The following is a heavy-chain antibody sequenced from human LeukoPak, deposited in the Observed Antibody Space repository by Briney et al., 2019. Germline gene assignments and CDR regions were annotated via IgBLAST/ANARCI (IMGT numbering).Heavy chain of an antibody. D-gene: IGHD2/OR15-2a*01. J-gene: IGHJ4*02. CDR1: GFSFSSNT. Sequence: GGSLRLSCAGSGFSFSSNTMSWVRQAPGRGLEWVSAISNNGGRTDYADSVKGRFTISRDNSKSTLYLHMGSLRAEDTAVYYCARDEDTSALSEYWGQGTLVTVSS. V-gene: IGHV3-23*01. CDR3: ARDEDTSALSEY. CDR2: ISNNGGRT.